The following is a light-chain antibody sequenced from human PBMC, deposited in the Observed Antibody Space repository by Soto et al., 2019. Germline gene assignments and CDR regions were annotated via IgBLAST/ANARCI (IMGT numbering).Light chain of an antibody. V-gene: IGKV3-20*01. CDR1: QSVSSSY. Sequence: DIVLTQSPGTLSLSPGERATLSCRASQSVSSSYLAWYQQKPGQAPRLLIYGASSRATGIPDRFSGSGSGTDFTLTISRLEPEDFAVYYCQQYGSSPNTFGHGTRLEIK. J-gene: IGKJ5*01. CDR3: QQYGSSPNT. CDR2: GAS.